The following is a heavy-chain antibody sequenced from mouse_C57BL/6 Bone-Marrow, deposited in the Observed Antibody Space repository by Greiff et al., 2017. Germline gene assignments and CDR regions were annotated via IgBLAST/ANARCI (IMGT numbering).Heavy chain of an antibody. CDR1: GFTFSSYA. V-gene: IGHV5-9-1*02. CDR3: TRDYYGYEGFAY. Sequence: EVQLVESGEGLVKPGGSLKLSCAASGFTFSSYAMSWVRQTPEKRLEWVAYISSGGDYIYYADTVKGRFTISRDNARNTLYLQMSSLKSEDTAMYYCTRDYYGYEGFAYWGQGTLVTVSA. D-gene: IGHD2-2*01. CDR2: ISSGGDYI. J-gene: IGHJ3*01.